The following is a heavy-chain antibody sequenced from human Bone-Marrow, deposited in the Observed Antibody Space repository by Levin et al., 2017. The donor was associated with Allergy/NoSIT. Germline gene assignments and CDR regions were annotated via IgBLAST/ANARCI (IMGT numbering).Heavy chain of an antibody. CDR1: GGSISYYY. J-gene: IGHJ4*02. CDR3: AREEGQFCSGGGSCPPDY. V-gene: IGHV4-59*12. CDR2: IYYSGSS. Sequence: PSETLSLTCTVSGGSISYYYWNWIRQPPGKGLEWIGYIYYSGSSNYSPSLNPSLKSRVTISVDKSQNQFSLRLRSVTAADTAVYYCAREEGQFCSGGGSCPPDYWGQGTLVTVSS. D-gene: IGHD2-15*01.